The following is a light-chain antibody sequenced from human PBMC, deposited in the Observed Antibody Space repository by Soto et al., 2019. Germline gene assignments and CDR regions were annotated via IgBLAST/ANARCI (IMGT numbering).Light chain of an antibody. J-gene: IGLJ1*01. CDR2: DVD. CDR1: SNDVGGYNY. Sequence: QSALTQPASVSGSPGQSITISCTGNSNDVGGYNYVSWYQHHPGKAPKLVIYDVDDRPSGVSNRFSGSKSGNTASLTISGLQAEDEADYYCSSFTNSSPLGVFGTGTKVTVL. CDR3: SSFTNSSPLGV. V-gene: IGLV2-14*03.